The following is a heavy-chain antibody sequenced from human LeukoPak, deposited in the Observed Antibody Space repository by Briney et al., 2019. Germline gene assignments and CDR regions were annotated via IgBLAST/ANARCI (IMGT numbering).Heavy chain of an antibody. CDR3: ARHERSTTGSLLYDN. J-gene: IGHJ4*02. CDR2: IYAGDSDT. D-gene: IGHD1-1*01. V-gene: IGHV5-51*01. CDR1: GFRFTSYW. Sequence: GESLKISCKGSGFRFTSYWIGWVRQMPGKGLEWMGIIYAGDSDTRYSPSFQGQVTISVDRSISTAYLQWNSLKASDTAIYYCARHERSTTGSLLYDNWGQGTLVTVSS.